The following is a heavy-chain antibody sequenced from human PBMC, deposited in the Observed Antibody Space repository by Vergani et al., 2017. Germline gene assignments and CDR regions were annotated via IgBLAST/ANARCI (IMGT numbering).Heavy chain of an antibody. J-gene: IGHJ6*03. CDR3: ASGGNHYYYYYMDV. V-gene: IGHV3-9*01. Sequence: EVQLLESGGGLVQPGGSLRLSCAASGFTFSSYAMSWVRQAPGKGLEWVSGISWNSGSIGYADSVKGRFTISRDNAKNSLYLQMNSLRAEDTALYYCASGGNHYYYYYMDVWGKGTTVTVSS. D-gene: IGHD4-23*01. CDR2: ISWNSGSI. CDR1: GFTFSSYA.